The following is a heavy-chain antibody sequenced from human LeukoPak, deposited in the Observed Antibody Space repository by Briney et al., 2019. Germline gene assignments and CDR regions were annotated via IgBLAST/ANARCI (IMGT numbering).Heavy chain of an antibody. CDR2: IGRTGGST. V-gene: IGHV3-23*01. J-gene: IGHJ6*03. CDR3: ARDLVSMVRGDIGYYYYMDV. CDR1: GFTFSSYA. D-gene: IGHD3-10*01. Sequence: PGGSLRLSCAASGFTFSSYAMSWVRQAPGKGLEWVSDIGRTGGSTDYADSVKRRFTISRDNSKNTLFLQMNSLRAEDTAVYYCARDLVSMVRGDIGYYYYMDVWGKGTTVT.